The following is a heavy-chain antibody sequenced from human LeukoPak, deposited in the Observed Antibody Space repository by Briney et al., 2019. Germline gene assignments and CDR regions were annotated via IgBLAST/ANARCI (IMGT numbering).Heavy chain of an antibody. CDR1: GGSISSSSYY. J-gene: IGHJ6*03. V-gene: IGHV4-39*01. Sequence: SETLSLTCTVSGGSISSSSYYWGWIRQPPGKGLEWIGSIYYSGSTYYNPSLKSRVTISVDTSKNQFSLKLSSVTAADTAVYYCARHRQELPLYYYYMDVWGKGTTVTISS. CDR3: ARHRQELPLYYYYMDV. D-gene: IGHD1-26*01. CDR2: IYYSGST.